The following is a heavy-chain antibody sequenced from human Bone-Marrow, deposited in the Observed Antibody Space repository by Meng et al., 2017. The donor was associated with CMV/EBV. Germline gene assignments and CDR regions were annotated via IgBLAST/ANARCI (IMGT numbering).Heavy chain of an antibody. CDR2: IKQDGSEK. D-gene: IGHD3-3*01. CDR3: AKDHSPSTNYDFWSGYYRDNWSDP. J-gene: IGHJ5*02. CDR1: GFTFSSYW. V-gene: IGHV3-7*01. Sequence: GESLKISCAASGFTFSSYWMSWVRQAPGKGLEWVANIKQDGSEKYYVDSVKGRFTISRDNAKNSLYLQMNSLRAEDTAVYYCAKDHSPSTNYDFWSGYYRDNWSDPWGQGTLVTVSS.